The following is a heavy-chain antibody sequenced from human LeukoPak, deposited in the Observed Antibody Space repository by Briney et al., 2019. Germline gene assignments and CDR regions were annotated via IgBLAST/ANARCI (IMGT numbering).Heavy chain of an antibody. CDR2: INVGRNFI. D-gene: IGHD1-26*01. CDR1: GFTFSSYT. J-gene: IGHJ3*02. V-gene: IGHV3-21*01. Sequence: PGGSLRLSCAASGFTFSSYTMNWVRQAPGKGLEWVSSINVGRNFIYYADSVKGRFTISRDNAKNSLYLQMNSLRVEDTAVYYCARLNSGSSENGAFDIWGQGTTVTVSS. CDR3: ARLNSGSSENGAFDI.